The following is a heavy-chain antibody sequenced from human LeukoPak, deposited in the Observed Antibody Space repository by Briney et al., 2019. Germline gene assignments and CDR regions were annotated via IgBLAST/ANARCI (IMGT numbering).Heavy chain of an antibody. D-gene: IGHD3-9*01. J-gene: IGHJ4*02. V-gene: IGHV6-1*01. CDR3: AREQGRDYDILTGPR. Sequence: SQTLSLTCAVSGDSVSSNSAAWNWIRQSPSRGLEWLGRTYYRSKWYNDYAVSVKSRITINPDTSKNQFSLKLSSVTAADTAVYYCAREQGRDYDILTGPRWGQGTLVTVSS. CDR1: GDSVSSNSAA. CDR2: TYYRSKWYN.